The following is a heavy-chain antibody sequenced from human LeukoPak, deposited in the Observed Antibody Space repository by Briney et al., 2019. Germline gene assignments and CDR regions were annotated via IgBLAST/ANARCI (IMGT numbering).Heavy chain of an antibody. V-gene: IGHV3-30-3*01. Sequence: GGSLRLSCAAPGFTFSSYAMHWVRQAPGKGLEWVAVISYDGSNKYYADSVKGRFTISRDNSKNTLYLRMNSLRAEDTGVCYCARDRGLFDYWGQGTLVTVSS. CDR3: ARDRGLFDY. J-gene: IGHJ4*02. CDR1: GFTFSSYA. CDR2: ISYDGSNK.